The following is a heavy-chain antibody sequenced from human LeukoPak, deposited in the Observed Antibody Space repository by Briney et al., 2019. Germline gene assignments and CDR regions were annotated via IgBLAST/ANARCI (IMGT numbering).Heavy chain of an antibody. CDR3: ARDERGSGDL. CDR2: ITSSSSTI. V-gene: IGHV3-48*01. J-gene: IGHJ4*02. D-gene: IGHD3-22*01. Sequence: GGSLRLSCAASGFTFSTYTMNWVRQGPGKGLEWVSYITSSSSTIYYADSVKGRFTISRDNAKNSLYLQMNSLRAEDTAVYYCARDERGSGDLWGQGTLVTVSS. CDR1: GFTFSTYT.